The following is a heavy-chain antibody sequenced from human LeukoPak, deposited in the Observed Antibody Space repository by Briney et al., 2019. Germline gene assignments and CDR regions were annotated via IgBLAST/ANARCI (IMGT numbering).Heavy chain of an antibody. D-gene: IGHD2-2*02. V-gene: IGHV3-21*01. CDR3: ARDPALSLGYCSSTSCYMDY. J-gene: IGHJ4*02. Sequence: GGSLRLSCGASGFTFSSYWMSWVRQAPGKGLEWVSSISSSSSYIYYADSVKGRFTISRDNAKNSLYLQMNSLRAEDTAVYYCARDPALSLGYCSSTSCYMDYWGQGTLVTVSS. CDR2: ISSSSSYI. CDR1: GFTFSSYW.